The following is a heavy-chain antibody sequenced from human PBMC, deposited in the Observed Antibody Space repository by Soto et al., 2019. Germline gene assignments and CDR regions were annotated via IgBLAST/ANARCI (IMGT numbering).Heavy chain of an antibody. CDR1: GSGFTVSDHY. Sequence: PGGSLRLSCVASGSGFTVSDHYMDWVRQAPGKGLDWVGRIANKANGYTTEYAASVNGRFTISRDDSRNSLYLQMNSLKTEDTAVYYCTRGYGGVSTYAFDIWGKEAMVTVSS. V-gene: IGHV3-72*01. CDR3: TRGYGGVSTYAFDI. J-gene: IGHJ3*02. CDR2: IANKANGYTT. D-gene: IGHD2-8*02.